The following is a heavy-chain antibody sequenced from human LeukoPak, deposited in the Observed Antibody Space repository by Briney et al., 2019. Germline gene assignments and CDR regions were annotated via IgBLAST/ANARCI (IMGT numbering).Heavy chain of an antibody. CDR1: GFTFNNYN. Sequence: GGSLRLSCIASGFTFNNYNMHWVRQAPGKGLEWVAVISYDGSNKDHADSVKGRFTISRDNPKNMLHLQMNSLRGEDTAVYYCAREGVVGGTYYLGYWGQGTLVTVSS. V-gene: IGHV3-30*04. CDR3: AREGVVGGTYYLGY. CDR2: ISYDGSNK. J-gene: IGHJ4*02. D-gene: IGHD1-26*01.